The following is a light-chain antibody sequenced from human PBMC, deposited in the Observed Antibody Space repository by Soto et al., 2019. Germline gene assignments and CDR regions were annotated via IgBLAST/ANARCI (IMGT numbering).Light chain of an antibody. J-gene: IGLJ2*01. V-gene: IGLV2-14*01. CDR2: DVN. Sequence: QSALTQPASVSGSPGQSITISCTGTSSDVGGYNYVSWYQQHTGKAPKVMIYDVNNRPSGVSNRFSGCKYGNKASLTISGLQAEEEADYYCSSYTCSSAYVVFGGGAKRTVL. CDR1: SSDVGGYNY. CDR3: SSYTCSSAYVV.